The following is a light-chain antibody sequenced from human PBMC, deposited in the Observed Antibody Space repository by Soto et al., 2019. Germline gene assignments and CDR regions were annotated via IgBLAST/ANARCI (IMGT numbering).Light chain of an antibody. J-gene: IGLJ2*01. CDR3: SSYTSSSTPVV. Sequence: QSVLTQPASVSGSPGQSITISCTGTSSDVGGYNYVSWYQQHPGKAPKLMIYDVSNRPSGVSNRFSGSKSGNTASLTISGLPAEDEADYYCSSYTSSSTPVVFGGRTKLTVL. CDR2: DVS. CDR1: SSDVGGYNY. V-gene: IGLV2-14*01.